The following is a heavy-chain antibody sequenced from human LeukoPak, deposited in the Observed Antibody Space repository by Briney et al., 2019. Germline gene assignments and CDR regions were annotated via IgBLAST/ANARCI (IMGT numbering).Heavy chain of an antibody. V-gene: IGHV1-24*01. CDR3: ATYSSGWYPFDY. CDR2: FDPEDGET. J-gene: IGHJ4*02. Sequence: ASVKVSCKVSGYTLTELSMHWVRQAPGKGLEWMGGFDPEDGETIYAQKFQGRVTMTEDTSTDTAYMELSSLRSEDTAVYYCATYSSGWYPFDYWGQGTLVTVSS. CDR1: GYTLTELS. D-gene: IGHD6-19*01.